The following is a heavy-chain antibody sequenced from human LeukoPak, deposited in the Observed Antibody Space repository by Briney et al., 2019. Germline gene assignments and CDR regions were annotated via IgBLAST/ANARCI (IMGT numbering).Heavy chain of an antibody. J-gene: IGHJ4*02. Sequence: PGGSLRLSCAASGFTFSSYSMMWVRQAPGKGLEWVSYISSSSTTIHYADSVKGRFTTSRDNAKNSLYLQMNSLRAEDTAVYYCASGSGSFILDYWGQGTLVTVSS. V-gene: IGHV3-48*04. D-gene: IGHD1-26*01. CDR1: GFTFSSYS. CDR3: ASGSGSFILDY. CDR2: ISSSSTTI.